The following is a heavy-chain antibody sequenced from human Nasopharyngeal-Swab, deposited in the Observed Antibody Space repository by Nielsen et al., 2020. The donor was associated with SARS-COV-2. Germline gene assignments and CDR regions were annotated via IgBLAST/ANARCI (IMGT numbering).Heavy chain of an antibody. D-gene: IGHD6-19*01. CDR2: ISSSSSYI. J-gene: IGHJ4*02. CDR1: GFTFSSYS. V-gene: IGHV3-21*01. Sequence: GESLKISCAASGFTFSSYSMNWVRRAPGKGLEWVSSISSSSSYIYYADSVKGRFTISRDNSKNTLYLQMNSLRAEDTAVYYCARGLPAVAEYFDYWGQGTLVTVSS. CDR3: ARGLPAVAEYFDY.